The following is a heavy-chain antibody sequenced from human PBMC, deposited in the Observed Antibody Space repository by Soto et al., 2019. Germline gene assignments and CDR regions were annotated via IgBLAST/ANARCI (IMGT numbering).Heavy chain of an antibody. V-gene: IGHV4-59*01. CDR1: NGSLNFYY. J-gene: IGHJ4*02. CDR2: IFHTGSA. D-gene: IGHD2-21*02. Sequence: SSETLSLTCNVSNGSLNFYYWSWIRQPPGKGLEWIGYIFHTGSASYKSSLKGRVTFSVDTSKNQFSLNLKSVTAADTAVYYCARVRVRMTAIVFYFDSWGQGSLVTVSS. CDR3: ARVRVRMTAIVFYFDS.